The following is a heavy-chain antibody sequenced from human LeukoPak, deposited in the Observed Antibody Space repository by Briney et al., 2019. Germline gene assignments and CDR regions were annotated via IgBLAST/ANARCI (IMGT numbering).Heavy chain of an antibody. V-gene: IGHV4-38-2*01. CDR3: ARGEYSSGWYIDY. CDR2: IYHSGST. Sequence: SETLSLTCAVSGYSISSGYYWGWIRQPPGKGLEWIGTIYHSGSTYYNPSLKSRVTISVDTSKNQFSPKLSSVTAADTAVYCCARGEYSSGWYIDYWGQGTLVTVSS. CDR1: GYSISSGYY. D-gene: IGHD6-19*01. J-gene: IGHJ4*02.